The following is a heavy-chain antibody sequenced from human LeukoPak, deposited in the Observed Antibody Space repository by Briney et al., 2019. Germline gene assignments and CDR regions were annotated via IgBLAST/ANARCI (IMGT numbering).Heavy chain of an antibody. Sequence: GGSLRLSCAASEFTVSSSYMSWVRQAPGKGLEWVGRIKSKTDGGTTDYAAPVKGRFTISRDDSKNTLYLQMNSLKTEDTAVYYCTTDQKTIRSDYYYYGMDVWGQGTTVTVSS. CDR2: IKSKTDGGTT. V-gene: IGHV3-15*01. J-gene: IGHJ6*02. CDR1: EFTVSSSY. D-gene: IGHD4/OR15-4a*01. CDR3: TTDQKTIRSDYYYYGMDV.